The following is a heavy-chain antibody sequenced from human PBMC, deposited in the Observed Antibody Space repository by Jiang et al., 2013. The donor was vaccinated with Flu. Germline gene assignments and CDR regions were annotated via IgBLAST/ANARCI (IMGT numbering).Heavy chain of an antibody. J-gene: IGHJ6*02. V-gene: IGHV4-39*01. D-gene: IGHD6-13*01. CDR3: ARHQESGYSSSWYPSQYYYGMDV. Sequence: GLVKPSETLSLTCTVSGGSISSSSYYWGWIRQPPGKGLEWIGSIYYSGSTYYNPSLKSRVTISVDTSKNQFSLKLSSVTAADTAVYYCARHQESGYSSSWYPSQYYYGMDVWGQGTTVTVSS. CDR1: GGSISSSSYY. CDR2: IYYSGST.